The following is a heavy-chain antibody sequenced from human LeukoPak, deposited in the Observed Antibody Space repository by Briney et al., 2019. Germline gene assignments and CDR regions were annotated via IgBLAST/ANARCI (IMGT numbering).Heavy chain of an antibody. CDR2: ISGSGGST. CDR1: GFTFSSYG. V-gene: IGHV3-23*01. CDR3: ARAFYGDYWMDI. Sequence: GGSLRLSCAASGFTFSSYGMSWVRQAPGKGLEWVSAISGSGGSTYYADSVKGRFTISRDNAKNSLYLQMNSLRAEDTAVYYCARAFYGDYWMDIWGQGTMVTVSS. J-gene: IGHJ3*02. D-gene: IGHD4-17*01.